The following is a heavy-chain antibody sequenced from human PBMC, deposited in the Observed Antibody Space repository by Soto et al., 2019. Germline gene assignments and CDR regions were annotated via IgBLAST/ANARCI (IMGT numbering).Heavy chain of an antibody. J-gene: IGHJ4*02. Sequence: GSLRLSCAASGCTFNSYAMSWVRQAPGKGLEWVSAISGSGGSTYYADSVKGRFTISRDNSKNTLYLQMNSLRAEDTAVYYCAKASGWFGEFDYWGQGTLVTVSS. CDR2: ISGSGGST. CDR1: GCTFNSYA. V-gene: IGHV3-23*01. CDR3: AKASGWFGEFDY. D-gene: IGHD3-10*01.